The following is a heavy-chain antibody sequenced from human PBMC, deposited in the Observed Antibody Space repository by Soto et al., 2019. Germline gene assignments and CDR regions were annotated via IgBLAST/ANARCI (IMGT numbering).Heavy chain of an antibody. CDR1: GFTFSSYA. Sequence: GGSLRLSCAASGFTFSSYAMSWVRQAPGKGLEWVSAISGSGGSTYYADSVKGRFTISRDNSKNTLYLQMNSLRAEDTAVYYCAKGVTGDYGDYALLVDYWGQGTLVTVSS. V-gene: IGHV3-23*01. J-gene: IGHJ4*02. D-gene: IGHD4-17*01. CDR2: ISGSGGST. CDR3: AKGVTGDYGDYALLVDY.